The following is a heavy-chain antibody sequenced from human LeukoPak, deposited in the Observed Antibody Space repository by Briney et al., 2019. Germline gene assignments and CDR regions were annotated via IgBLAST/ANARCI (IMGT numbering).Heavy chain of an antibody. CDR2: IKQDGSEK. CDR1: GFTFNTFN. V-gene: IGHV3-7*01. D-gene: IGHD6-19*01. J-gene: IGHJ4*02. Sequence: GGSLTLSCAASGFTFNTFNMNWVRQAPGKGLEWVANIKQDGSEKDYVDSVKGGFTISRDNAKNSMYLQMESLGVEDTAVYYSARKGGYSSGYYYWGQGTLVTVSS. CDR3: ARKGGYSSGYYY.